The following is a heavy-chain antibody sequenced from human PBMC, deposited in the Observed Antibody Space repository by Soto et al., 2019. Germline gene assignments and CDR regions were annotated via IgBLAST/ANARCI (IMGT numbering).Heavy chain of an antibody. J-gene: IGHJ4*02. V-gene: IGHV4-59*01. CDR3: ARVSGHYGDFLLNY. D-gene: IGHD4-17*01. CDR2: IYYSGST. CDR1: GGSISSYY. Sequence: SETLSLTCTVSGGSISSYYWSWIRQPPGKGLEWIGYIYYSGSTNYNPSLKSRVTISVDTSKNQFSLRLSSVTAADTAVYYCARVSGHYGDFLLNYWGQGTLVTVSS.